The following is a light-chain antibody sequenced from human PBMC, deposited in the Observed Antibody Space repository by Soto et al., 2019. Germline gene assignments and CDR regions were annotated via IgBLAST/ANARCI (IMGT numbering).Light chain of an antibody. Sequence: IVLTQSPATLSVSPGERFTLSCRASQSVSNKLAWYQQKPGQAPRLLISDTSNRATGIPARFSGSGSGTDFTLTISRLEPEDSAVYYCQQYGSSPWTFGQGTKVDI. J-gene: IGKJ1*01. CDR3: QQYGSSPWT. V-gene: IGKV3-20*01. CDR1: QSVSNK. CDR2: DTS.